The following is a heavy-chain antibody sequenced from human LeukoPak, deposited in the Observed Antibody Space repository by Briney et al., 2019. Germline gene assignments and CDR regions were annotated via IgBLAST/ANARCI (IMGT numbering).Heavy chain of an antibody. CDR2: ISYDGSNK. V-gene: IGHV3-30-3*01. CDR1: GLTFSSYA. J-gene: IGHJ4*02. D-gene: IGHD3-9*01. CDR3: ARSPYYDILTGPPDY. Sequence: PGGSLRLSCAASGLTFSSYAMHWVRQAPGKGLEWVAVISYDGSNKYYADSVKGRFTISRDNSKNTLYLQMNSLRAEDTAVYYCARSPYYDILTGPPDYWGQGTLVTVSS.